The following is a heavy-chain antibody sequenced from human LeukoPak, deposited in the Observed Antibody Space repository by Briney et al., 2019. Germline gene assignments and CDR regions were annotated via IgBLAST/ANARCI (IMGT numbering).Heavy chain of an antibody. CDR3: ARSPTSSGWYGYDY. D-gene: IGHD6-19*01. V-gene: IGHV1-2*06. CDR2: INPNSGGT. J-gene: IGHJ4*02. Sequence: GASVKVSCKASGYTFTCYYMHWVRQAPGQGLEWMGRINPNSGGTNYAQKFQGRVTMTRDTSISTAYMELSRLRSDDTAVYYCARSPTSSGWYGYDYWGQGTLVTVSS. CDR1: GYTFTCYY.